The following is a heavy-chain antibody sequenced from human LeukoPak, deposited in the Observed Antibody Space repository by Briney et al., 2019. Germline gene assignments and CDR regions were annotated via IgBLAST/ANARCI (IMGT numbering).Heavy chain of an antibody. Sequence: GGSLRLSCAASGFTFSGYAMSWVRQAPGKELEWVSPISDNGGRTYYADSVKGRFTISRDNSKNTLFLQMNSLRAEDSAVYYCATDREGDPSAYYLVGGQGTLITVSS. CDR1: GFTFSGYA. CDR3: ATDREGDPSAYYLV. CDR2: ISDNGGRT. D-gene: IGHD3-22*01. V-gene: IGHV3-23*01. J-gene: IGHJ4*02.